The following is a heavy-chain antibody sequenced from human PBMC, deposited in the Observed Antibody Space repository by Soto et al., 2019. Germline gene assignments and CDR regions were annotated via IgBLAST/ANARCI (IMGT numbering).Heavy chain of an antibody. Sequence: ESGPTLVNPTQTLTLTCTFSGFSLSTSGMCVTWIRQPPGKALEWLALIDWDDAKYYNTSLKTRLIISKDTSKNQVILTMTNMDPMDTATYYCARAYMTTVTTLDYWGQGTLVTVSS. CDR1: GFSLSTSGMC. CDR3: ARAYMTTVTTLDY. D-gene: IGHD4-17*01. V-gene: IGHV2-70*01. CDR2: IDWDDAK. J-gene: IGHJ4*02.